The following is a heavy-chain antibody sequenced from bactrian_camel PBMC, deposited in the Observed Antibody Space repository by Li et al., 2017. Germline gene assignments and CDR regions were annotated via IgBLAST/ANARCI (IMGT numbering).Heavy chain of an antibody. Sequence: VQLVESGGDSVQAGGSLTLSCAASKFHSGFVFSTWCMAWFRQAPGKGREGVASIYTGTDRTYYADSVKGRFAIWQDNAKATVYLEINYLRPEDTAMYYCAADLLLMRPLEASEYRYWGQGTQVTVS. CDR2: IYTGTDRT. CDR1: KFHSGFVFSTWC. CDR3: AADLLLMRPLEASEYRY. V-gene: IGHV3S40*01. J-gene: IGHJ4*01. D-gene: IGHD8*01.